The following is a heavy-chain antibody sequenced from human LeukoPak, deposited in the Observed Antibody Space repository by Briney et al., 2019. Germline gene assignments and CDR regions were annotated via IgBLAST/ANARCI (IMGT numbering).Heavy chain of an antibody. Sequence: PGGSLRLSCAASGFTFDDYAMHWVRQAPGKGLEWVSGISWNSGSIGYADSVKGRFTISRDNAKNSLYLQMNSLRAEDTAVYYCARDLETDYGDYVSEYWGQGTLVTVSS. CDR1: GFTFDDYA. V-gene: IGHV3-9*01. CDR2: ISWNSGSI. CDR3: ARDLETDYGDYVSEY. J-gene: IGHJ4*02. D-gene: IGHD4-17*01.